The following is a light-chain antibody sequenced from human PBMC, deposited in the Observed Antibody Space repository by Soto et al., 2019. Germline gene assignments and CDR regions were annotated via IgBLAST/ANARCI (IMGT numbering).Light chain of an antibody. CDR2: DAS. V-gene: IGKV1-5*01. Sequence: DIQLTQSPPTLSASVGGRVTITFRASQPISSWLAWYHQKPGKAPNLLIFDASNLESGVPSRFSGSGSGTEFTLTISSLQPEDFGIYYCQQYENYWTFGQGTKVDI. J-gene: IGKJ1*01. CDR3: QQYENYWT. CDR1: QPISSW.